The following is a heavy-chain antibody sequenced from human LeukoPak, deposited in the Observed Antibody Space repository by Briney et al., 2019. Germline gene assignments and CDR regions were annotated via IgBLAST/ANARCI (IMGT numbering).Heavy chain of an antibody. CDR3: ARDLSSRGVISLDY. V-gene: IGHV4-4*07. D-gene: IGHD3-10*01. CDR2: IYSDGRT. Sequence: SETLSLTCTVSGGSISNYYWSWIRQPAGKGLEWIGRIYSDGRTNYDLSLSSRLAMSVDTSKNQFSLKLSSVTAADTAVYYCARDLSSRGVISLDYWGQGTLVAVSS. J-gene: IGHJ4*02. CDR1: GGSISNYY.